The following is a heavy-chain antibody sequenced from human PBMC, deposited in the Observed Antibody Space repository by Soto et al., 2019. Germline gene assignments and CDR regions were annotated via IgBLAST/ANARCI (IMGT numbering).Heavy chain of an antibody. Sequence: EVQLSESGGGLVQPWGSLRLSCAASGFAVSGYAMSWARQAPGKGLEWVSSVSESGLGTYYADSVKGRFTISRDASTSTLYLQMNGLTVEDTAVYFCARDKYDRDIDHWFSEFWGPGTLVSVSS. CDR3: ARDKYDRDIDHWFSEF. CDR2: VSESGLGT. CDR1: GFAVSGYA. D-gene: IGHD3-3*01. J-gene: IGHJ4*02. V-gene: IGHV3-23*01.